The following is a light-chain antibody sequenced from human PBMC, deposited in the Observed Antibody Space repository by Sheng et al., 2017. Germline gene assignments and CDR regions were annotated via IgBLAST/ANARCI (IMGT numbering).Light chain of an antibody. CDR3: QSFDSGLSGRV. CDR2: GNT. J-gene: IGLJ3*02. Sequence: QSMLTQPPSVSGAPGQTVTISCTGSSSNLGPNSDVHWYQQLPGTAPKLLIFGNTNRPSGVPDRFSGSKSGTSASLAITGLQADDEADYYCQSFDSGLSGRVFGGGTTLTVL. V-gene: IGLV1-40*01. CDR1: SSNLGPNSD.